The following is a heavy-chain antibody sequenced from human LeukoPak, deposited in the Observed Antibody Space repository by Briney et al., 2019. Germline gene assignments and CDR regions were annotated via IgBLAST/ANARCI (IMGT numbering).Heavy chain of an antibody. J-gene: IGHJ6*02. CDR3: AREKVTKDTAMPNGGMDV. CDR2: INSDGSST. V-gene: IGHV3-74*01. CDR1: GFTFSSYW. D-gene: IGHD5-18*01. Sequence: GGSLRLSCAASGFTFSSYWMHWVRQAPGKGLVWVSRINSDGSSTSYADSVKGRFTISRDNAKNTLYLQMNSLRAEDTAVYYCAREKVTKDTAMPNGGMDVWGQGTTVTVSS.